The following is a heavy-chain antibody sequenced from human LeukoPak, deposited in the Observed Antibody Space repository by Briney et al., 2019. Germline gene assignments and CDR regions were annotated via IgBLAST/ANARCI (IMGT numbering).Heavy chain of an antibody. CDR3: ARDLPTVN. CDR2: IYSGGST. J-gene: IGHJ4*02. CDR1: GFAFNFYA. Sequence: GGSLRLSCAASGFAFNFYAMSWVRQAPGKGLEWVSVIYSGGSTYYADSVKGRFTISRDNSKNTLYLQMNSLRAEDTALYYCARDLPTVNWGQGTLVTVSS. V-gene: IGHV3-66*01. D-gene: IGHD4-17*01.